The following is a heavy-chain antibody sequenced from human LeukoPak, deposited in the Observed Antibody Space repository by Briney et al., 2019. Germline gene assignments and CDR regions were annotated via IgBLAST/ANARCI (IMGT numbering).Heavy chain of an antibody. CDR2: INPNSGGT. CDR3: ARVEVTRHNWFDP. V-gene: IGHV1-2*02. D-gene: IGHD4-17*01. Sequence: GASVKVSCKASGYTFTGYYMHWVRQAPGQGLKGMGWINPNSGGTNYAQKFQGRVTMTRDTSISTAYMELSRLRSDDTAVYYCARVEVTRHNWFDPWGQGTLVTVSS. CDR1: GYTFTGYY. J-gene: IGHJ5*02.